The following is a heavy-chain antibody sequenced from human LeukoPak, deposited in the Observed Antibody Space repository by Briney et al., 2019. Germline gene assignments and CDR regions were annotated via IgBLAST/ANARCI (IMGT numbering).Heavy chain of an antibody. Sequence: PGGSLRLSCAASGFTFSDYFMTWIRQAPGKGLEWVSYISSRGNTIYYADSVKGRFTISRDNAKNSLYPQMNSLRAEDTAVYYCARDWPVAASRYYYYGMDVWGRGTTVTVSS. CDR1: GFTFSDYF. V-gene: IGHV3-11*01. CDR2: ISSRGNTI. CDR3: ARDWPVAASRYYYYGMDV. J-gene: IGHJ6*02. D-gene: IGHD6-13*01.